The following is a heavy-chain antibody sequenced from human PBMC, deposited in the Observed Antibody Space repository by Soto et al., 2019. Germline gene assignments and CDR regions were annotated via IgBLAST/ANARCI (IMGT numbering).Heavy chain of an antibody. Sequence: ASVKVSCKASGYTFTGYYMHWVRQAPGQGLEWMGWINPNSGGTNYAQKFQGWVTMTRDTSISTAYMELSRLRSDDTAVYYCASLDVAVAGTRDAFDIWGQGTMVTVSS. D-gene: IGHD6-19*01. CDR1: GYTFTGYY. V-gene: IGHV1-2*04. CDR2: INPNSGGT. CDR3: ASLDVAVAGTRDAFDI. J-gene: IGHJ3*02.